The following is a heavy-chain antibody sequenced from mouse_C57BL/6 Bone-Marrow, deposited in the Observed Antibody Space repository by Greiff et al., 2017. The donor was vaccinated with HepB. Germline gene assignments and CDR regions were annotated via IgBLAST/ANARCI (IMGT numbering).Heavy chain of an antibody. D-gene: IGHD1-1*01. J-gene: IGHJ2*01. CDR1: GYTFTSYW. Sequence: VQLQQPGAELVKPGASVKLSCKASGYTFTSYWMHWVKQRPGQGLEWIGMIHPNSGSTNYNEKFKSKATLTVDKSSSTAYMQLSSLTSEDSAVYYCAKHYYGSSYDWGQGTTLTVSS. CDR2: IHPNSGST. CDR3: AKHYYGSSYD. V-gene: IGHV1-64*01.